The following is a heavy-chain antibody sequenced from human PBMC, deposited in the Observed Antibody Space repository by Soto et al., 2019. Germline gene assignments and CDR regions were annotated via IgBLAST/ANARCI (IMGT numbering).Heavy chain of an antibody. CDR3: ARHGEMATMTPYNWFDP. CDR2: IYYSGST. CDR1: GGSISSSSYY. J-gene: IGHJ5*02. D-gene: IGHD5-12*01. Sequence: QLQLQESGPGLVKPSETLSLTCTVSGGSISSSSYYWGWIRQPPGKGLEWIGSIYYSGSTYYNPSLKSRVTISVDTSKNQFSLKLSSVTAADTAVYYCARHGEMATMTPYNWFDPWGQGTLVTVSS. V-gene: IGHV4-39*01.